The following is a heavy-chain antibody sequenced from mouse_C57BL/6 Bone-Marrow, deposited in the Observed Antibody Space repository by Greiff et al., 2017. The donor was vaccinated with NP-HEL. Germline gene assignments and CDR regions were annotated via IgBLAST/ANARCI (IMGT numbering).Heavy chain of an antibody. CDR3: AKRRIYYGNFYAMDY. V-gene: IGHV1-54*01. J-gene: IGHJ4*01. CDR2: INPGSGGT. D-gene: IGHD2-1*01. Sequence: QVQLKESGAELVRPGTSVKVSCKASGYAFTNYLIAWVKQRPGQGLEWIGVINPGSGGTNYNEKFKGKATLTADKSSSTASMQLSSLTSEVSSVYFWAKRRIYYGNFYAMDYWGQGTSVTVSS. CDR1: GYAFTNYL.